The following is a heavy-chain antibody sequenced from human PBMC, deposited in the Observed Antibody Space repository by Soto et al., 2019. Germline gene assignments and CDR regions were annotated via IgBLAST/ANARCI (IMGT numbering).Heavy chain of an antibody. Sequence: PGGSLRLSCAASGFTFSNYAMYWVRQAPGKGLEWVAVISYDGSNEYYADSVKGRFTISRDNSKNTLHLQMNSLRAEDTAVYYCAKGPLDVYYLDYWGQGT. D-gene: IGHD1-26*01. V-gene: IGHV3-30*18. CDR1: GFTFSNYA. CDR2: ISYDGSNE. J-gene: IGHJ4*02. CDR3: AKGPLDVYYLDY.